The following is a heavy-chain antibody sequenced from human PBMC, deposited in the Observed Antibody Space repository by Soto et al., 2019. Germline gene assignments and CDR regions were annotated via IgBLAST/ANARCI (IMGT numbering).Heavy chain of an antibody. J-gene: IGHJ6*02. D-gene: IGHD6-19*01. CDR1: GFTLSSYS. Sequence: GGSLRLSCAASGFTLSSYSMNWVRQAPGKGLEWVSYISSSSSTIYYADSVKGRFTISRDNAKNSLYLQMNSLRDEDTAVYYCATLSSGWDFYYYYGMDVWGQGTTVTISS. CDR3: ATLSSGWDFYYYYGMDV. CDR2: ISSSSSTI. V-gene: IGHV3-48*02.